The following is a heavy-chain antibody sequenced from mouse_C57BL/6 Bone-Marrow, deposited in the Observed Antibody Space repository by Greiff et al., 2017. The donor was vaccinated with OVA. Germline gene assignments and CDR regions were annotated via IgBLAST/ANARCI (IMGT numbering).Heavy chain of an antibody. J-gene: IGHJ1*03. Sequence: EVQGVESGPGLAKPSQTLSLTCSVTGYSITSDYWNWIRKFPGNKLEYMGYISYSGSTYYNPSLKSRISITRDTSKHQYYLQLNSVTTEDTATDYCARYYYGSSYWYFDVWGTGTTVTVSS. V-gene: IGHV3-8*01. CDR1: GYSITSDY. CDR2: ISYSGST. D-gene: IGHD1-1*01. CDR3: ARYYYGSSYWYFDV.